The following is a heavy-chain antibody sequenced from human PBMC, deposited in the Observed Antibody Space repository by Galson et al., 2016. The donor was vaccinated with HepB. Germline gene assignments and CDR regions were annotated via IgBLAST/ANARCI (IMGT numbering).Heavy chain of an antibody. Sequence: TLSLTCAVSGGSLSSGGYSWSWIRQPPGKGLEWIGYIFHSGSTYHNPSLKSRVTMSVDRSKNQFSLKLSSVTAADTAVYYCARGGSIIMVRGVRYYGMDVWGQGTTVTVSS. J-gene: IGHJ6*02. CDR2: IFHSGST. V-gene: IGHV4-30-2*01. D-gene: IGHD3-10*01. CDR3: ARGGSIIMVRGVRYYGMDV. CDR1: GGSLSSGGYS.